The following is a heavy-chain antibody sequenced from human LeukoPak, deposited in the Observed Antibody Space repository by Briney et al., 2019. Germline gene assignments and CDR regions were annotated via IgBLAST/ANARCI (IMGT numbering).Heavy chain of an antibody. CDR1: GYTFTSYY. V-gene: IGHV1-46*01. CDR3: ARDLMTTVTNFYYYMDV. J-gene: IGHJ6*03. D-gene: IGHD4-17*01. Sequence: ASVKVSCKASGYTFTSYYMHWVRQAPGQGLEWMGIINPSGGSTSYAQKFQGRVTMTRDTSTSTVYMELSSLRSEDTAVYYCARDLMTTVTNFYYYMDVWGKGTTVTVSS. CDR2: INPSGGST.